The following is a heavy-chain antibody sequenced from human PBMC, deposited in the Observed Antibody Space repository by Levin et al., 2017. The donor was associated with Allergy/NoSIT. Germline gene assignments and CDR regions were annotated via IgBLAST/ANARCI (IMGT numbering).Heavy chain of an antibody. Sequence: SVKVSCKASGGTFSSYAISWVRQAPGQGLEWMGGIIPIFGTANYAQKFQGRVTITADESTSTAYMELSSLRSEDTAVYYCARDASPRGYSYGRRNPKYYFDYWGQGTLVTVSS. CDR1: GGTFSSYA. J-gene: IGHJ4*02. CDR3: ARDASPRGYSYGRRNPKYYFDY. D-gene: IGHD5-18*01. CDR2: IIPIFGTA. V-gene: IGHV1-69*13.